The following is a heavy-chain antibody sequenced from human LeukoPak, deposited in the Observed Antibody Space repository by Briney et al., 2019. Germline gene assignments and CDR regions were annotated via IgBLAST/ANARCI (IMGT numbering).Heavy chain of an antibody. CDR2: FSDRDENT. D-gene: IGHD3-9*01. Sequence: GGSLRLSCSLSRFTFSAYVMTWVRQAPGKGREWVSGFSDRDENTNNADSVKGRFTLSRDNSKNTLYLQMNSLRAEDTAVYYCAKSPTTLRYFDWLQNYGMDVWGQGTTVTVSS. CDR1: RFTFSAYV. CDR3: AKSPTTLRYFDWLQNYGMDV. J-gene: IGHJ6*02. V-gene: IGHV3-23*01.